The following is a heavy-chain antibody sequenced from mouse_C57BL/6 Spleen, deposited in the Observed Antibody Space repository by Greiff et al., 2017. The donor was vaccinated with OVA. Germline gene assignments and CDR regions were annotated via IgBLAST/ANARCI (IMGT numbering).Heavy chain of an antibody. J-gene: IGHJ4*01. CDR1: GYTFTDYE. V-gene: IGHV1-15*01. Sequence: VQLQQSGAELVRPGASVTLSCKASGYTFTDYEMHWVKQTPVHGLEWIGAIDPETGGTAYNQKFKGKAILTADKSSSTAYMELRSLTSEDSAVYYCTNVDGSFYAMDYWGQGTSVTVSS. CDR3: TNVDGSFYAMDY. D-gene: IGHD2-3*01. CDR2: IDPETGGT.